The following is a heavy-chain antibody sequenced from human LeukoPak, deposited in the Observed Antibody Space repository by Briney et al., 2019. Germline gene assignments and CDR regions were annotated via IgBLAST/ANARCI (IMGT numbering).Heavy chain of an antibody. CDR2: IYYSGST. Sequence: WIRQPPGKGLEWIGYIYYSGSTYYNPSLKSRVTISVDTSKNQFSLKLSSVTAADTAVYYCARDLLNEGNHLDYWGQGTLVTVSS. D-gene: IGHD4-23*01. CDR3: ARDLLNEGNHLDY. J-gene: IGHJ4*02. V-gene: IGHV4-30-4*01.